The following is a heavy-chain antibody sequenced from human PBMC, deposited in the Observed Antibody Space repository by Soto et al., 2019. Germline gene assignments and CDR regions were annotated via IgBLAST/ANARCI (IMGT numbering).Heavy chain of an antibody. J-gene: IGHJ4*02. CDR3: AKDSRATMVRGVIIPPDY. CDR1: GFTFSNYA. D-gene: IGHD3-10*01. V-gene: IGHV3-23*01. CDR2: ISGSGDST. Sequence: EVLLLESGGGLVQPGGSQRLSCAASGFTFSNYAMSWVRQAPGKGLEWVSAISGSGDSTYYADSVKGRFTISRDNSKNTLYLQMNGLSAEDTAIYYCAKDSRATMVRGVIIPPDYWGQGTLVTVSS.